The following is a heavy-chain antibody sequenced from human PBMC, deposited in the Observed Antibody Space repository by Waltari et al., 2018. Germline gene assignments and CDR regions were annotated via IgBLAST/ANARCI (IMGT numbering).Heavy chain of an antibody. V-gene: IGHV3-23*01. Sequence: EVQLLESGGGLVQPGGSLRLSCAASGFTFSSYAMNWVHQAPEKGLEWVSAIGGSGTSTYYADSVKGRFTISRDNSKNTLYLQMDSLRAEDTAVYYCAKRGSGWYEDYWGQGTLVTVSS. D-gene: IGHD6-19*01. CDR2: IGGSGTST. J-gene: IGHJ4*02. CDR1: GFTFSSYA. CDR3: AKRGSGWYEDY.